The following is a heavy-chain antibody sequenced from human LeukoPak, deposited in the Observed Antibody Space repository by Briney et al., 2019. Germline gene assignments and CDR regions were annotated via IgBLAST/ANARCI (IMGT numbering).Heavy chain of an antibody. V-gene: IGHV4-59*01. J-gene: IGHJ3*02. CDR1: GGSISSYY. Sequence: SETLSLTCTVSGGSISSYYWSWIRQPPGKGLEWIGYIYYSGSTNYNPSLKSRVTISVDTSKNQFSLKLSSVTAADTAVYYCARGLYYDFWSGYYTAVDAFDIWGQGTMVTVSS. CDR3: ARGLYYDFWSGYYTAVDAFDI. D-gene: IGHD3-3*01. CDR2: IYYSGST.